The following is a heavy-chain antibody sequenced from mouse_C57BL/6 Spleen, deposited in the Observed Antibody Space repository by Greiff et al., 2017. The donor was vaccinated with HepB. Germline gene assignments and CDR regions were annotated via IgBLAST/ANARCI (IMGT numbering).Heavy chain of an antibody. D-gene: IGHD2-4*01. V-gene: IGHV1-64*01. Sequence: QVQLQQPGAELVKPGASVKLSCKASGYTSTSYWMHWVKQRPGQGLEWIGMIHPNSGSTNYNEKFKSKATLTVDKSSSTAYMQLSSLTSEDSAVYYCTYYDYDGGPFAYWGQGTLVTVSA. CDR1: GYTSTSYW. J-gene: IGHJ3*01. CDR3: TYYDYDGGPFAY. CDR2: IHPNSGST.